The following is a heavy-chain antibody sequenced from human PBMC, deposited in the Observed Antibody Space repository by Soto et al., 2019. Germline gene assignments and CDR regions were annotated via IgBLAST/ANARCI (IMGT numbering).Heavy chain of an antibody. CDR2: TLSDGGTK. CDR3: AKDFRPDGKYDLDY. J-gene: IGHJ4*02. CDR1: GFTFVGYA. Sequence: EVQLLESGGGLVQPGGSLRLSCEASGFTFVGYAMNWVRQAPGRGLEWVAGTLSDGGTKYYADPVKGRFTNSRDNSKNTLYLQMNSLRVDDTALYYCAKDFRPDGKYDLDYWGQGTLVVVSS. V-gene: IGHV3-23*01. D-gene: IGHD3-3*01.